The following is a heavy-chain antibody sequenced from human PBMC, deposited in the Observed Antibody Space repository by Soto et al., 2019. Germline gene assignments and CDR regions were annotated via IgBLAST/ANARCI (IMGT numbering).Heavy chain of an antibody. D-gene: IGHD6-6*01. CDR3: ARGSSIAARSSYYYYGMDV. CDR1: GGTFSSYA. J-gene: IGHJ6*02. CDR2: IIPIFGTA. Sequence: SVKVSCKASGGTFSSYAISWVRQAPGQGLEWMGGIIPIFGTANYAQKFQGRVTITADESTSTAYMELSSLRSEDTAVYYCARGSSIAARSSYYYYGMDVWGQGTTVTVPS. V-gene: IGHV1-69*13.